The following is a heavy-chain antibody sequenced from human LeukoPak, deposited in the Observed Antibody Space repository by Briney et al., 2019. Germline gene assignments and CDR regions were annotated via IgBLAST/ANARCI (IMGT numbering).Heavy chain of an antibody. D-gene: IGHD2-15*01. Sequence: PGGSLRLYGAASGFTFSSYAMSWVRQAPGKGLEWVSIISGNGGYTYHADSVKGRFTISRDNSKSTLYMQMNSLRAEDTAVYYCAKGNNGCYDSWGQGTLVTVSS. J-gene: IGHJ4*02. V-gene: IGHV3-23*01. CDR2: ISGNGGYT. CDR3: AKGNNGCYDS. CDR1: GFTFSSYA.